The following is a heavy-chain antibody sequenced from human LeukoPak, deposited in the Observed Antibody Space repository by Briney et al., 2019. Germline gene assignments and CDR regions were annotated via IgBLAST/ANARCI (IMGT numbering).Heavy chain of an antibody. D-gene: IGHD5-24*01. CDR1: GGTFSSYA. CDR3: ARDREWLQSHYFDY. Sequence: SVKVSCKASGGTFSSYAIGWVRQAHGQGLEWMGRIIPIFGIANYAQKFQGRVTITADKSTSTAYMELSSLRSEDTAVYYCARDREWLQSHYFDYWGQGTLVTVSS. V-gene: IGHV1-69*04. CDR2: IIPIFGIA. J-gene: IGHJ4*02.